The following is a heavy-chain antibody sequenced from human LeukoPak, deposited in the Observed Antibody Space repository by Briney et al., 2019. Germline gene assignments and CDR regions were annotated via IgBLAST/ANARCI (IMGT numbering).Heavy chain of an antibody. V-gene: IGHV3-7*01. D-gene: IGHD5-12*01. CDR1: GFTFSDYW. CDR3: ARPRGYAIFDY. Sequence: PGGSLRLSCAASGFTFSDYWMSWVRQAPGKGLEWVADIKRDGSEKFYVDSVRGRFTISRDNARTSVDLQMKSLRVEDTAVYYCARPRGYAIFDYWGRGTLVTVSS. J-gene: IGHJ4*02. CDR2: IKRDGSEK.